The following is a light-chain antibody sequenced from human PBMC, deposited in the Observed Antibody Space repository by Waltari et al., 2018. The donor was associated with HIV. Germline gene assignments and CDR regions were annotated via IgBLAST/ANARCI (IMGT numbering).Light chain of an antibody. CDR2: DAS. V-gene: IGKV1-33*01. J-gene: IGKJ4*01. CDR3: QQHDNFPLT. Sequence: DIQMTQSPSSLSASVGDRVTITCQASRDISNYLNWYQQKPGKAPKVLIYDASTLETGVPSRFSGSGSGTDFTFTITSLQPEDFATYYCQQHDNFPLTFGGGTKVDIK. CDR1: RDISNY.